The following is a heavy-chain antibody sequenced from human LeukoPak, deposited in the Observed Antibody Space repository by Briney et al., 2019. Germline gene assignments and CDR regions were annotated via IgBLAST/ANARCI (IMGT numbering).Heavy chain of an antibody. V-gene: IGHV4-34*01. CDR2: INHSGST. D-gene: IGHD6-13*01. J-gene: IGHJ5*02. Sequence: KPSETLSLTCAVYGGSFSGYYWSWIRQPPGKGLEWIGEINHSGSTNYNPSLKSRVTISVDTSKNQFSLKLSSVTAADTAVYYCARHSSSRYSSSWRVQSANNWFDPWGQGTLVTVSS. CDR1: GGSFSGYY. CDR3: ARHSSSRYSSSWRVQSANNWFDP.